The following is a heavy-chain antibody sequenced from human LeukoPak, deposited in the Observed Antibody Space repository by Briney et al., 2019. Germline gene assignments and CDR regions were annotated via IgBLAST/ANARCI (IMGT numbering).Heavy chain of an antibody. D-gene: IGHD1-26*01. J-gene: IGHJ2*01. V-gene: IGHV4-34*01. Sequence: SETLSLTCAVYGGSFSGYYWSWIRQPPGKGLEWIGEINHSGSTNYNPSLKSRVTISVDTSKNQFSLKLSSVTAADTAVYYCAGGTWELLYYWYFDLWGRGTLVTVSS. CDR3: AGGTWELLYYWYFDL. CDR1: GGSFSGYY. CDR2: INHSGST.